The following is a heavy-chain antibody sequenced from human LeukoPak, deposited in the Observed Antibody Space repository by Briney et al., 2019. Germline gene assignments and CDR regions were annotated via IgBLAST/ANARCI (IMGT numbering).Heavy chain of an antibody. J-gene: IGHJ5*02. CDR2: IWYDGSNK. CDR1: GFTFSSYG. V-gene: IGHV3-33*01. CDR3: ARYSSSSFGLDP. D-gene: IGHD6-6*01. Sequence: TGGSLRLSCAASGFTFSSYGMHWVRQAPGKGLEWVAVIWYDGSNKYYADSVKGGFTISRDNSKNTLYLQMNSLRAEDTAVYYCARYSSSSFGLDPWGQGTLVTVSS.